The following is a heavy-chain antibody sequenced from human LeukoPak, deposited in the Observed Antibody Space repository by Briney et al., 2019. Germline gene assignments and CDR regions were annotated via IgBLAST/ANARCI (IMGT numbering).Heavy chain of an antibody. CDR1: GFTFSSYW. Sequence: GGSLRLSCAASGFTFSSYWMHWVRQAPGKGLVWVSRINSDGSSTSYADSVKGRFTISRDNAMNTLYLQMNSLRAEDTAVYYCARDTIYYDFWSGYYYEGYYFDYWGQGTLVTVSS. CDR3: ARDTIYYDFWSGYYYEGYYFDY. J-gene: IGHJ4*02. CDR2: INSDGSST. D-gene: IGHD3-3*01. V-gene: IGHV3-74*01.